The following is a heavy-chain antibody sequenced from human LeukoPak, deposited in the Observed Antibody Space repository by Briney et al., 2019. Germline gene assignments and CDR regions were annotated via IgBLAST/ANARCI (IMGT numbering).Heavy chain of an antibody. J-gene: IGHJ6*03. D-gene: IGHD1-26*01. CDR3: ARTGGSFYFYYYMDV. CDR1: GGSIRSSSYN. Sequence: SETLSLTCTVSGGSIRSSSYNWGWIRQPPGKGLEWIGSIHYTGSTYYNPSLKSRVTISVDASKNQFSLKLSSVTATDTAVYSCARTGGSFYFYYYMDVWGKGTTVTVCS. CDR2: IHYTGST. V-gene: IGHV4-39*07.